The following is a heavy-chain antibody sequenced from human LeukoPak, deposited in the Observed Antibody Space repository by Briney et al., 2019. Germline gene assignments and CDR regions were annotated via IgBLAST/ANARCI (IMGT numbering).Heavy chain of an antibody. CDR3: ASTGRGFGELSWWFDP. CDR2: IYYSGST. D-gene: IGHD3-10*01. Sequence: PSETLSLTCTVSGGSISSYYWSWIRQPPGKGLEWIGYIYYSGSTNYNPSLKSRVTISVDTPKNQFSLKLSSVTAADTAVYYCASTGRGFGELSWWFDPWGQGTLVTVSS. J-gene: IGHJ5*02. CDR1: GGSISSYY. V-gene: IGHV4-59*01.